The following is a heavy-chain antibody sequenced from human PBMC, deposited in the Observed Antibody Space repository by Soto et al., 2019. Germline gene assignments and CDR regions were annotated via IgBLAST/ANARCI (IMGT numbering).Heavy chain of an antibody. J-gene: IGHJ6*02. CDR3: ARSKPIAARTYCYYGMDV. V-gene: IGHV1-2*02. CDR1: GYTFTGYY. D-gene: IGHD6-6*01. CDR2: INPNSGGT. Sequence: QVQLVQSGAEVKKPGASVKVSCKASGYTFTGYYMHWVRQAPGQGLEWMGWINPNSGGTNYAQKFQGRVTMTRDTSISTAYMELSRLRSDDTAVYYCARSKPIAARTYCYYGMDVWGQGTTVTVSS.